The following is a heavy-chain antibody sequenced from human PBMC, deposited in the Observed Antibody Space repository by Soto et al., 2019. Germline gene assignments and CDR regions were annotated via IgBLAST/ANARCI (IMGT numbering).Heavy chain of an antibody. D-gene: IGHD3-3*01. CDR2: IYPGDSDT. CDR3: ARQGLFGVVIIGWFDP. CDR1: GYSFTSYW. V-gene: IGHV5-51*01. Sequence: PGDSLKISCKGSGYSFTSYWIGWVRQMPGKGLEWMGIIYPGDSDTRYSPSFQGQVTISADKSISTAYLQWSSLKASDTAMYYCARQGLFGVVIIGWFDPWGQGTLVTVSS. J-gene: IGHJ5*02.